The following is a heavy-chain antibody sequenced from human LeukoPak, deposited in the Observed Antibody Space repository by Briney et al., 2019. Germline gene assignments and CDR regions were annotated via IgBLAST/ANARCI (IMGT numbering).Heavy chain of an antibody. J-gene: IGHJ4*02. CDR3: ASGIAATG. CDR1: GFTFSGYW. D-gene: IGHD6-13*01. Sequence: PGGSLSFSGEAPGFTFSGYWRSWVRRAPGKGLEWVANIKKDGSEKYYVDSVKGRFTISRDNAKKSLYLPMNSLRAEDTAVYYCASGIAATGWGQGTLVTVSS. CDR2: IKKDGSEK. V-gene: IGHV3-7*01.